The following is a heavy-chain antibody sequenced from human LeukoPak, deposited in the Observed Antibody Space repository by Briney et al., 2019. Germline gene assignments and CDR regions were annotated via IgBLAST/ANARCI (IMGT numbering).Heavy chain of an antibody. D-gene: IGHD1-26*01. J-gene: IGHJ6*02. CDR1: GFTFDDYG. Sequence: PGGSLRLSCAASGFTFDDYGMSWVRHAPGKGLEWVANVKQDGSEKYYVDSVKGRFTISRDNAKNSLYLQMNSLRAEDTAVYYCAREKATVYYYYGMDVWGQGTTVTVSS. CDR3: AREKATVYYYYGMDV. CDR2: VKQDGSEK. V-gene: IGHV3-7*05.